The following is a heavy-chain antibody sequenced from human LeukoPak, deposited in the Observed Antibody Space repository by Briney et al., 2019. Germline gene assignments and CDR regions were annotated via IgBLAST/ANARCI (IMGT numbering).Heavy chain of an antibody. CDR1: GFTFDDYG. D-gene: IGHD3-9*01. J-gene: IGHJ6*02. Sequence: GGSLRLSCAASGFTFDDYGMSWVRQAPGKGLEWVSGINWNGGSTGYADSVKGRFTISRDNAKNSLYLQMNSLRAEDTAVYYCARALYYDILTGRPYYYYYGMDVWGQGTTVTVSS. CDR3: ARALYYDILTGRPYYYYYGMDV. V-gene: IGHV3-20*04. CDR2: INWNGGST.